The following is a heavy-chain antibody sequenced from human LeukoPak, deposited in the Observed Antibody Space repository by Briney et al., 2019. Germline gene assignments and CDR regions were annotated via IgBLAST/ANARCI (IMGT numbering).Heavy chain of an antibody. CDR1: GGSIRSYY. Sequence: PSETLSLTCTVSGGSIRSYYWSWIRQPPGKGLEWIGEINHSGSTNYNPSLKSRVTISVDTSKNQFSLKLSSVTAADTAVYYCARRRRRAGLVIGHFDYWGQGTLVTVSS. D-gene: IGHD3/OR15-3a*01. CDR3: ARRRRRAGLVIGHFDY. J-gene: IGHJ4*02. CDR2: INHSGST. V-gene: IGHV4-34*01.